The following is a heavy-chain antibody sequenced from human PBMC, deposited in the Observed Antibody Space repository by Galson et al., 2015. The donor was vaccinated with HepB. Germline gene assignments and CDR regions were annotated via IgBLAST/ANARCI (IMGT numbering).Heavy chain of an antibody. CDR2: IIPILGIA. D-gene: IGHD3-22*01. CDR3: ARGYYYDSSGYPHYFDY. V-gene: IGHV1-69*10. J-gene: IGHJ4*02. CDR1: GGTFSSYA. Sequence: SVKVSCKASGGTFSSYAISWVRQAPGQGLEWMGGIIPILGIANYAQKFQGRVTITADKSTSTAYMELSSLRSEDTAVYYCARGYYYDSSGYPHYFDYWGQGTLVTVSS.